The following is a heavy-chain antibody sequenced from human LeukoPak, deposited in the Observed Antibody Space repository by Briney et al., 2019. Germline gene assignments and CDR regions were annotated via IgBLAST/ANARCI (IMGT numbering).Heavy chain of an antibody. D-gene: IGHD3-10*01. CDR3: VKDGSGSYYTYYFDY. J-gene: IGHJ4*02. CDR1: GFTFSNYG. V-gene: IGHV3-33*06. Sequence: GRSLRLSCAASGFTFSNYGMHWVRQAPGKGLEWVAVIWYDGSNKYYADSVKGRFTISRDNSKNTLYLQMSSLRAEDTAVYYCVKDGSGSYYTYYFDYWGQGTLVTVSS. CDR2: IWYDGSNK.